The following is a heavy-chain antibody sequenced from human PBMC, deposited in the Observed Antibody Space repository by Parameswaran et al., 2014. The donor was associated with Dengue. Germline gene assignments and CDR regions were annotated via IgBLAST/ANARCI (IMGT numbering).Heavy chain of an antibody. J-gene: IGHJ4*02. V-gene: IGHV1-2*06. CDR3: ARERGDGYNF. CDR2: ISPNSGGT. D-gene: IGHD5-24*01. Sequence: WVRQAPGQGLEWMGRISPNSGGTNYAQKFQGRVTMTRDTSISTAYMELSRLRSDDTAVYYCARERGDGYNFWGQGTLVTVSS.